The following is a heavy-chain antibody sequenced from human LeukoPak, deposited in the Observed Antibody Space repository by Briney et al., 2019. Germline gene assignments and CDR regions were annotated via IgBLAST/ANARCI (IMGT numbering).Heavy chain of an antibody. CDR3: ARQGYKSEWYPTFDF. CDR2: IYYSGST. V-gene: IGHV4-61*01. J-gene: IGHJ4*02. D-gene: IGHD6-19*01. Sequence: SETLSLTCTVSGGSVSSGIYYWSWIRQPPGKGLEWIGYIYYSGSTNYNPSLKSRVTISADTSKNQFSLKLSSVTAADTAVYYCARQGYKSEWYPTFDFWGPGTQVIVSS. CDR1: GGSVSSGIYY.